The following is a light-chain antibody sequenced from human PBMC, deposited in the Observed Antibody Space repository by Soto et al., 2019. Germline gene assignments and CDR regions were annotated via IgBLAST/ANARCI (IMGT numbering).Light chain of an antibody. CDR1: QSIGDS. CDR2: DAS. V-gene: IGKV1-5*01. Sequence: DIQMTQSPSTLSASVGDRVTITCRASQSIGDSLAWYQQKPGKAPYLLISDASSLERGVPSRFSGIAAGTESTITISSMQPDDGVTFDRQQYNGYSRTFGQGTKVDIK. J-gene: IGKJ1*01. CDR3: QQYNGYSRT.